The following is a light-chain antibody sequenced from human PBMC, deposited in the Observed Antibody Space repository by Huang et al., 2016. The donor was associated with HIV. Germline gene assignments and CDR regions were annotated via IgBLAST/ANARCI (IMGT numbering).Light chain of an antibody. CDR1: QSVSSY. CDR2: DAS. CDR3: QQRSNWPPT. V-gene: IGKV3-11*01. Sequence: DIVLTQSPATLSLSPGERATLSCRASQSVSSYLACYQQKPGQAPRLPIYDASNRAPGIPARFRGSGSGTDFTLTISSLEPEDFAVYYCQQRSNWPPTFGQGTKVEIK. J-gene: IGKJ1*01.